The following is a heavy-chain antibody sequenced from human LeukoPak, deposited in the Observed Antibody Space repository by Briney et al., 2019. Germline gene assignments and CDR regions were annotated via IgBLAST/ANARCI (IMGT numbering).Heavy chain of an antibody. D-gene: IGHD3-10*01. Sequence: PPETLSLTCAVSGGSFSGYYWSGIRQPPGKGLEWIGEINHSGSTNYNPPLKSRATIPLDTSKNQFSLTLSSVTAAATTVYYCAGGVVFYDYGSGSYYTDDAIDICGQGTMVTVSS. J-gene: IGHJ3*02. CDR3: AGGVVFYDYGSGSYYTDDAIDI. CDR2: INHSGST. V-gene: IGHV4-34*01. CDR1: GGSFSGYY.